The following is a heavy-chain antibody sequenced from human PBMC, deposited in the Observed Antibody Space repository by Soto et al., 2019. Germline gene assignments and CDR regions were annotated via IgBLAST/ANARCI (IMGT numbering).Heavy chain of an antibody. CDR1: GFTFGDYA. CDR2: IRSKAYGGTT. Sequence: GGSLRLSCTASGFTFGDYAVSWVRQAPGKGLEWVGFIRSKAYGGTTEYAASVKGRFTISRDDSKSIAYLQMNSLKTEDTAVYYCTRERLTIFGVVAYYYGMDVWGQGTTVTVSS. V-gene: IGHV3-49*04. D-gene: IGHD3-3*02. CDR3: TRERLTIFGVVAYYYGMDV. J-gene: IGHJ6*02.